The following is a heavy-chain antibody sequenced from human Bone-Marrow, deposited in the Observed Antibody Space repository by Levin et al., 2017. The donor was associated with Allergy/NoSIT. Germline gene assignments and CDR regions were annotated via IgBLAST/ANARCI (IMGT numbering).Heavy chain of an antibody. D-gene: IGHD4-17*01. CDR1: NYSISSGYN. CDR3: AGAFYGSGFDP. CDR2: IHHGGSA. J-gene: IGHJ5*02. Sequence: SETLSLTCDVSNYSISSGYNWGWIRQSPGTGLEWIGSIHHGGSADYNPSLKSRVTLSVDTSKNQFSLKVKSVNVADTAVYYCAGAFYGSGFDPWGPGTLVFVSS. V-gene: IGHV4-38-2*01.